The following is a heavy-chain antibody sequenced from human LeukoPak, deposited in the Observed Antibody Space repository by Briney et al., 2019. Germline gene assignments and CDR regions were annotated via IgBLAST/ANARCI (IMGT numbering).Heavy chain of an antibody. D-gene: IGHD6-19*01. J-gene: IGHJ6*03. Sequence: SETLSLTCTVSGGSISSSSYYWGRIRQPPGKGLEWIGSIYYSGSTYYNPSLKSRVTISVDTSKNQFSLKLSSVTAADTAVYYCARHGHKQWLVPRYYYYYYYMDVWGKGTTVTVSS. CDR1: GGSISSSSYY. V-gene: IGHV4-39*01. CDR3: ARHGHKQWLVPRYYYYYYYMDV. CDR2: IYYSGST.